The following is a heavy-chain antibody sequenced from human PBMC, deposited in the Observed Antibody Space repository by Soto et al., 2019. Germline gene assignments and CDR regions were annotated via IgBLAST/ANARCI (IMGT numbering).Heavy chain of an antibody. D-gene: IGHD3-9*01. CDR3: ARGALRYFDWLSPPDDAFDI. CDR1: GGTFSSYA. CDR2: IIPIFGTA. Sequence: QVQLVQSGAEVKKPGSSVKVSCKASGGTFSSYAISWVRQAPGQGLEWMGGIIPIFGTANYAQKFQGRVTITADESTSTADMELSSLRSEDTAVYYCARGALRYFDWLSPPDDAFDIWGQGTMVTVSS. V-gene: IGHV1-69*01. J-gene: IGHJ3*02.